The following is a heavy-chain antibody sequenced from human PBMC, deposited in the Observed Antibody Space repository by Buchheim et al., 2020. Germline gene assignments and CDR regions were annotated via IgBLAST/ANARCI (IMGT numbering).Heavy chain of an antibody. CDR1: GFTFSSYG. CDR2: ISYDGSNK. D-gene: IGHD6-6*01. CDR3: AKSGAARPFDY. J-gene: IGHJ4*02. Sequence: QVQLVESGGGVVQPGRSLRLSCAASGFTFSSYGMHWVRQAPGKGLEWVAVISYDGSNKYYEDSVKGRFTISRDNSKNTLYLQMNSLRAEDTAVYYCAKSGAARPFDYWGQGTL. V-gene: IGHV3-30*18.